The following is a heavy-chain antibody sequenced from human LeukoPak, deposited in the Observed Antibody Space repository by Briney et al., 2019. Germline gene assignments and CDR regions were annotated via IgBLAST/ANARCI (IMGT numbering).Heavy chain of an antibody. V-gene: IGHV4-61*02. CDR1: GGSISSGSYY. CDR3: ARVTGYMIEDYFDY. J-gene: IGHJ4*02. D-gene: IGHD3-22*01. Sequence: QASETLSLTCTVSGGSISSGSYYWSWIRQPAGKGLEWIGRIYTSGSTNYKPSLKSRVTISVETSKNQFSLKLRSVTAADTAVYYCARVTGYMIEDYFDYWGQGTLVTVSS. CDR2: IYTSGST.